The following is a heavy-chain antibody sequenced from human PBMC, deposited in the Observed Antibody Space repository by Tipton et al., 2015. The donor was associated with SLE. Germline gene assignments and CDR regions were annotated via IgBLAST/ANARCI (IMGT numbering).Heavy chain of an antibody. CDR3: ARDSSKSYFDY. Sequence: LRLSCAVYGGSFSGYYWSWIRQPPGKGLEWIGEINHSGTTHYNPSLKSRVTISVDSSKNQFSLKLSSVTAADTAVYYCARDSSKSYFDYWGQGTLVTVSS. D-gene: IGHD2-21*01. J-gene: IGHJ4*02. V-gene: IGHV4-34*01. CDR2: INHSGTT. CDR1: GGSFSGYY.